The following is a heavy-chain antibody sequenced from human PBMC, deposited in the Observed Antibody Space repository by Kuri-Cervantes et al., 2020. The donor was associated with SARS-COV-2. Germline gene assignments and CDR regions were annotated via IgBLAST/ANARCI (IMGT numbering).Heavy chain of an antibody. V-gene: IGHV3-48*04. Sequence: ESLKISCAASGFTFSSYWMSWVRQAPGKGLEWVSYISSSGSTIYYADSVKGRFTISRDNAKNSLYLQMNSLRAEDTAVYYCARAPTVTLDYWGQGTLVTVSS. D-gene: IGHD4-17*01. CDR3: ARAPTVTLDY. CDR2: ISSSGSTI. J-gene: IGHJ4*02. CDR1: GFTFSSYW.